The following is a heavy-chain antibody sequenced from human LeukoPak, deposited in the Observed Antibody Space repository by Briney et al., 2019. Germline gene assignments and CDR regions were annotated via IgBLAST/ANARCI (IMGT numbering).Heavy chain of an antibody. J-gene: IGHJ4*02. CDR3: ARNYDFWSGYLDY. CDR1: GGSISNYY. D-gene: IGHD3-3*01. CDR2: IHYSGST. Sequence: SETLSLTCTVSGGSISNYYWSWIRQPPGKGLEWIGYIHYSGSTNNNPSLKSRVTISVDTSKNQFSLKLTSVTAADTAVYYCARNYDFWSGYLDYWGQGTLVTVSS. V-gene: IGHV4-59*01.